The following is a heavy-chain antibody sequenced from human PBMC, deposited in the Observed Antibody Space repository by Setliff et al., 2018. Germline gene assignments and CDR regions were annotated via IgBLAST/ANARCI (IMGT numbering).Heavy chain of an antibody. V-gene: IGHV4-59*08. CDR2: IYYSGST. Sequence: SETLSLTCTVSGGSISSYYWSWIRQPPGKGLEWIGYIYYSGSTNYNPSLKSRVTISVDTSKNQFSLKLSSVTAADTAVYYCARTGTYRYFDYWGRGTLVTVSS. J-gene: IGHJ4*02. D-gene: IGHD1-1*01. CDR3: ARTGTYRYFDY. CDR1: GGSISSYY.